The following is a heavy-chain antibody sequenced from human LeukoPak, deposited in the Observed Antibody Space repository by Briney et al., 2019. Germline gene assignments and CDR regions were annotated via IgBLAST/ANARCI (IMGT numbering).Heavy chain of an antibody. V-gene: IGHV3-21*01. CDR2: INSSSSYI. Sequence: GGSLRLSCAASGFTFSSYSMNWVRQAPGKGLEWVSSINSSSSYIYYADSVKGRFTISRDNAKNSLYLQMNSLRAEDTAVYYCARWGMVRGVIHDYWGQGTLVTVSS. CDR3: ARWGMVRGVIHDY. J-gene: IGHJ4*02. D-gene: IGHD3-10*01. CDR1: GFTFSSYS.